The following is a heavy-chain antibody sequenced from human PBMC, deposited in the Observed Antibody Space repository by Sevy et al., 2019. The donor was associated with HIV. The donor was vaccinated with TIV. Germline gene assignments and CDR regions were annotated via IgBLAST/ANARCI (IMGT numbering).Heavy chain of an antibody. CDR3: AKGGLNSGSTDAFDI. D-gene: IGHD1-26*01. Sequence: GGSLRLSCAASGFTFSSYWMHWVRQAPGKGLVWVSRINSDGSSTSYADSVKGRFTISRDNAKNTLYLQMNSLRAEDTAVYYCAKGGLNSGSTDAFDIWGQGTMVTVSS. CDR1: GFTFSSYW. V-gene: IGHV3-74*01. CDR2: INSDGSST. J-gene: IGHJ3*02.